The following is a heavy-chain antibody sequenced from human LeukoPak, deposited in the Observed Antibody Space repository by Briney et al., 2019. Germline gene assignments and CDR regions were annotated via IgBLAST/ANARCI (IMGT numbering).Heavy chain of an antibody. J-gene: IGHJ4*02. CDR2: ISSSSSYI. V-gene: IGHV3-21*01. D-gene: IGHD3-22*01. CDR1: GFTFSSYS. Sequence: GGSLRLSCAASGFTFSSYSMNWVRQAPGKGLEWVSSISSSSSYIYYADSVKGRFTISRDNAKNSLYLQMNSLRAEDTAVYYCARDRLDSSGYYLFDYWGQGTLVTVSS. CDR3: ARDRLDSSGYYLFDY.